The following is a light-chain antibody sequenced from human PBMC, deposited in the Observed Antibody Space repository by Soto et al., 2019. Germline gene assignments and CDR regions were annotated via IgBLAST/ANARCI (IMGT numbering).Light chain of an antibody. CDR2: ADF. Sequence: DIQMTQSPSTLSASVGDRVTITCRASQSISSWLAWYQQKPGKAPKLLIYADFSLESGVPSRFSGSGSGTEFTLTISSLQPDDVATYYCQQYNSYLYTFGQGTKLEIK. CDR3: QQYNSYLYT. CDR1: QSISSW. V-gene: IGKV1-5*01. J-gene: IGKJ2*01.